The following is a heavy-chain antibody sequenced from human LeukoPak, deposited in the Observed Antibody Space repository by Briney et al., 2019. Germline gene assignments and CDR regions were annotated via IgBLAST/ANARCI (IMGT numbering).Heavy chain of an antibody. CDR3: ARLLYYFDSSGYYYAPKAFDI. V-gene: IGHV5-51*01. D-gene: IGHD3-22*01. CDR2: IYPDDSDT. J-gene: IGHJ3*02. Sequence: GESLKISCKGSGYIFTTYWIGWVRQMPGKGLEWMGIIYPDDSDTRYSPSFQGQVTISADKSINTAYLQWSSLKASDTAMYYCARLLYYFDSSGYYYAPKAFDIWGQGTMVTVSS. CDR1: GYIFTTYW.